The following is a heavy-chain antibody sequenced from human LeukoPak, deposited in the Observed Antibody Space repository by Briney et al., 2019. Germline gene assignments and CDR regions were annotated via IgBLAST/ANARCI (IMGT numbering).Heavy chain of an antibody. V-gene: IGHV3-30*02. D-gene: IGHD3-10*01. Sequence: GGSLRLSCAASGFTFSSYGIHWVRQAPGKGLEWVAFIRYDGSNKYYADYVKGRFTISRDNSKNTLYLQMNSLRAEDTAVYYCAKDYQRAYYYGSGFDYWGQGTLVTVSS. CDR3: AKDYQRAYYYGSGFDY. CDR2: IRYDGSNK. CDR1: GFTFSSYG. J-gene: IGHJ4*02.